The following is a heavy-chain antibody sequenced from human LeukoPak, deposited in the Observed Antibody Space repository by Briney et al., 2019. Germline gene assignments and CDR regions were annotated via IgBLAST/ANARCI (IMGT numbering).Heavy chain of an antibody. Sequence: SETLSLTCTVSGGSISSYYWSWIRQPPGKGLEWIGYIYYSGSTNYNPSLKSRVTISVDTSKNQFSLKLSSVTAADTAVYYCVRGNGWYGDYYFDYWGQGTLVTVSS. CDR1: GGSISSYY. J-gene: IGHJ4*02. D-gene: IGHD6-19*01. CDR3: VRGNGWYGDYYFDY. V-gene: IGHV4-59*01. CDR2: IYYSGST.